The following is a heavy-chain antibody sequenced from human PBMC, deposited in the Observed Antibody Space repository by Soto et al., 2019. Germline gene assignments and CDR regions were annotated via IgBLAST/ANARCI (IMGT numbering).Heavy chain of an antibody. CDR3: ARDPPLVPAAIYYYYYGMDV. J-gene: IGHJ6*02. D-gene: IGHD2-2*01. Sequence: LRLSCAASGLTFSSYGMHWVRQAPGKGLEWVAVIWYDGSNKYYADSVKGRFTISRDNSKNTLYLQMNSLRAEDAAVYYCARDPPLVPAAIYYYYYGMDVWGQGTTVTVSS. CDR1: GLTFSSYG. V-gene: IGHV3-33*01. CDR2: IWYDGSNK.